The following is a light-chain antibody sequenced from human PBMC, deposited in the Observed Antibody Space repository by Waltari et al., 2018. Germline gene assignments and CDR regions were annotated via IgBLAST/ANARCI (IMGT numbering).Light chain of an antibody. Sequence: ILTQSPATLSLSPGERATLSCRASQSVSSYLAWYQQKPGQAPRLLIYGASSRATGIPDRFSGSGSGTEFTLTISSLEPEDFAVYYCQKYSDSPFTFGPGTKLDIK. CDR1: QSVSSY. CDR3: QKYSDSPFT. V-gene: IGKV3-20*01. J-gene: IGKJ3*01. CDR2: GAS.